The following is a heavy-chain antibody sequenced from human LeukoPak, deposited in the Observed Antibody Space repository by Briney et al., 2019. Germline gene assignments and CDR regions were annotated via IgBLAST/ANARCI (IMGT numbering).Heavy chain of an antibody. J-gene: IGHJ4*02. V-gene: IGHV5-51*01. CDR2: IYPGDSDS. Sequence: GESLQISCKGSGYSFTDYWIGWVRHMPPKGLEWMGIIYPGDSDSRYSPSFQGQVTISADKSISTAYLQWSSLKASDTAMYYCARRSNDEQRLLDYWGQGTLVTVSS. CDR1: GYSFTDYW. D-gene: IGHD6-19*01. CDR3: ARRSNDEQRLLDY.